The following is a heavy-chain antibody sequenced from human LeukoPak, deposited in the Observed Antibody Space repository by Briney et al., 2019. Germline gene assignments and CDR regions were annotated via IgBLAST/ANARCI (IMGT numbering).Heavy chain of an antibody. CDR3: ARGPAVVPAAPYYYCGMDV. CDR2: IDPSDSYT. D-gene: IGHD2-2*01. V-gene: IGHV5-10-1*01. J-gene: IGHJ6*02. Sequence: GESLKISCKGSGYSFTSYWISWVRQMPGKGLEWMGRIDPSDSYTNYSPSFQGHVTISADKSISTAYLQWSSLKASDTAMYYCARGPAVVPAAPYYYCGMDVWGQGTTVTVSS. CDR1: GYSFTSYW.